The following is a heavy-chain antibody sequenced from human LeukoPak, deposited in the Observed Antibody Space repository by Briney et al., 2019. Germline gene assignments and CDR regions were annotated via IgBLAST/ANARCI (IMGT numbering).Heavy chain of an antibody. J-gene: IGHJ4*02. V-gene: IGHV3-30*18. CDR1: GFTFSSYG. CDR3: AKNLGLAVTGTLGY. Sequence: GGSLRLSCAASGFTFSSYGMHWVRQAPGKGLEWVAVISYDGSNKYYADSVKGRFTISRDNSKNTLYLQMNSLRAEDTAVYYCAKNLGLAVTGTLGYWGQGTLVTVSS. D-gene: IGHD6-19*01. CDR2: ISYDGSNK.